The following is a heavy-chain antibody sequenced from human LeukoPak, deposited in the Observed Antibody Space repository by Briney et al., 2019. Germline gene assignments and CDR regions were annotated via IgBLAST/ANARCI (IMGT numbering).Heavy chain of an antibody. CDR1: GFTFSSYE. D-gene: IGHD3-22*01. CDR2: ISSSGSTI. CDR3: ARESGVRYYYDSNGFDY. V-gene: IGHV3-48*03. J-gene: IGHJ4*02. Sequence: GGSLRLSCAASGFTFSSYEMNWVRQAPGKGLEWVSYISSSGSTIYYADSVKGRFTISRDNAKNSLYLQMNSLRAEDTAVYYCARESGVRYYYDSNGFDYWGQGTLVTVSS.